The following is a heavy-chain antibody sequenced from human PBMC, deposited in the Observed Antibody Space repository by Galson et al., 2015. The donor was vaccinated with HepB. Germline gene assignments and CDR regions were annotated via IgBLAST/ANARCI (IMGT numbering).Heavy chain of an antibody. V-gene: IGHV3-15*01. CDR2: IKSKTDGGTT. J-gene: IGHJ6*02. CDR1: GFTFSNAW. CDR3: TTAPSYYYYGMDV. Sequence: SLRLSCAASGFTFSNAWMSWVRQAPGKGLEWVGRIKSKTDGGTTDYAAPVKGRFTISRDDSKNTLYLQMNSLKTEDTAVYYCTTAPSYYYYGMDVWGQGTLVTVSS.